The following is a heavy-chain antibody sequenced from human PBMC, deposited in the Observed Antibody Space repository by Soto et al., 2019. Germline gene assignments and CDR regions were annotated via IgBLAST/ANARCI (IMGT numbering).Heavy chain of an antibody. D-gene: IGHD3-9*01. J-gene: IGHJ5*02. Sequence: PSETLSLTCAVYGGSFSGYYWSWIRQPPGKGLEWIGEINHSGSTNYNPSLKSRVTISVDTSKNQFSLKLSSVTAADTAVYYCASGGYDILTGLPEGWFDPWGQGTQVTVSS. CDR2: INHSGST. CDR1: GGSFSGYY. V-gene: IGHV4-34*01. CDR3: ASGGYDILTGLPEGWFDP.